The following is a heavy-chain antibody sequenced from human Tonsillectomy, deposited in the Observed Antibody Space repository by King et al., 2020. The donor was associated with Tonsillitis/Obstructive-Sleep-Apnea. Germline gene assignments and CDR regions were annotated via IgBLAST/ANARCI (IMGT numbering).Heavy chain of an antibody. Sequence: QLVQSGGGLVQPGGSLRLSCAASGFTFSNYAMHWVRQAPGKGLEYVSAISSNGGNTYYANSVKGRFTISRDNSKNTLYLQMGSLRAEDMAVYYCARRSCTNGVCYLFDYWGQGTLVTVSS. V-gene: IGHV3-64*01. D-gene: IGHD2-8*01. CDR3: ARRSCTNGVCYLFDY. CDR2: ISSNGGNT. J-gene: IGHJ4*02. CDR1: GFTFSNYA.